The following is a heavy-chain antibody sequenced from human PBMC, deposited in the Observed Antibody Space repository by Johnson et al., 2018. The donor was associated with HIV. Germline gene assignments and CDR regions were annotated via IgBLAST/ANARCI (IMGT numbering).Heavy chain of an antibody. CDR1: GFTFSSYA. D-gene: IGHD5-18*01. CDR2: ISYDGNSK. CDR3: ARLPSGYSRDAFDI. V-gene: IGHV3-30*04. J-gene: IGHJ3*02. Sequence: QVQLVESGGGLVQPGRSLRLSCAASGFTFSSYAMHWVRQAPGKGLEWVAVISYDGNSKYFADSVKGRFTISRDNSKNTLYLQMNSLRPEDTAVYYCARLPSGYSRDAFDIWGQGTMVTVSS.